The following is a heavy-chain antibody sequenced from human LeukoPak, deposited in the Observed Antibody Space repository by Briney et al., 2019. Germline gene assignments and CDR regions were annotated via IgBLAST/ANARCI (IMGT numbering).Heavy chain of an antibody. CDR3: ARDWNCTTTTCYNCFDP. D-gene: IGHD2-8*01. J-gene: IGHJ5*02. CDR1: GYIFTNYG. V-gene: IGHV1-18*01. Sequence: ASVKVSCKASGYIFTNYGISWVRQAPGQGLEWMGWTSPSTGVTKYAQKFRDTITLTTETSTSTAYMELRSLRSDDTAVYYCARDWNCTTTTCYNCFDPWGQGTLVTVSS. CDR2: TSPSTGVT.